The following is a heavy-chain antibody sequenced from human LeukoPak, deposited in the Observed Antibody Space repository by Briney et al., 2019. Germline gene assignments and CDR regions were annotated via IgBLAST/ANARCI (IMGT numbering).Heavy chain of an antibody. V-gene: IGHV3-21*01. Sequence: GGSLRLSCAASGFTFSNAWMSWVRQAPGKGLEWVSSISSSRSYIYYADSVKGRFTISRDNAKKSLYLQMNSLRVEDTALYYCARSTMIAPRGAFDIWGQGTMVTVSS. D-gene: IGHD3-22*01. CDR1: GFTFSNAW. J-gene: IGHJ3*02. CDR3: ARSTMIAPRGAFDI. CDR2: ISSSRSYI.